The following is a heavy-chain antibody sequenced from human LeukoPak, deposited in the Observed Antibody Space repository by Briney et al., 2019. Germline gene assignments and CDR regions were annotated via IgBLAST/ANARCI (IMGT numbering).Heavy chain of an antibody. J-gene: IGHJ4*02. D-gene: IGHD2-15*01. V-gene: IGHV4-59*01. CDR3: ARRSWYFDY. Sequence: ETLSLTCTVSGDSMKTYYWNWIRQPPGKGLEWIGYIYNRESTNYNPSLKSRVTISIDTSKNQSSLKLISVTPADTAVYYCARRSWYFDYWGQGTLVTVSS. CDR2: IYNREST. CDR1: GDSMKTYY.